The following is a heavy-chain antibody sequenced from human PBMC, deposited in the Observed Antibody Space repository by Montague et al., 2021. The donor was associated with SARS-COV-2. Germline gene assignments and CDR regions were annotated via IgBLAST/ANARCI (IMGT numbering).Heavy chain of an antibody. V-gene: IGHV4-4*02. J-gene: IGHJ5*02. CDR2: IYHSGST. D-gene: IGHD2-2*01. CDR1: GGSISSSNW. Sequence: SETLSLTCAVSGGSISSSNWWSWVRQPPGKGLEWIGEIYHSGSTNYNPSLKSRVTILVDKSKNQFSLKLSSVTAADTAVYYCARRYCSSTSCPNWFDPWGQGTLVTVSS. CDR3: ARRYCSSTSCPNWFDP.